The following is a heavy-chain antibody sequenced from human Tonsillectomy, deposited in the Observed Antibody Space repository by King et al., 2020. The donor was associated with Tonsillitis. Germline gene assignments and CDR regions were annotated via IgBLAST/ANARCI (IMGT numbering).Heavy chain of an antibody. D-gene: IGHD1-26*01. J-gene: IGHJ4*02. CDR3: ASLRGYSGSYYAGFDY. CDR1: GYTFTGYY. CDR2: INPNSGGT. Sequence: QLVQSGAEVKKPGASVKVSCKASGYTFTGYYMHWVRQAPGQGLEWMGWINPNSGGTNYAQKFQGRVTMTRDTSISTAYMELSRRRSDDTAVYYCASLRGYSGSYYAGFDYWGQGTLVTVSS. V-gene: IGHV1-2*02.